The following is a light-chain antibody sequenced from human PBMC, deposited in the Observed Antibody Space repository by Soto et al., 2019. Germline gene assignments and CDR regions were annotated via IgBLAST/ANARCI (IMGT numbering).Light chain of an antibody. CDR1: QSITIS. CDR3: QQSDRSPYT. CDR2: GAS. Sequence: IQLTQSPSSLSASVGDRVTVTCRASQSITISLNWYQQKTGKAPKLLIYGASTLQSGVPSRFSGGGSRTDFTLTISSLQIEDFATYYCQQSDRSPYTFGQGTKLDI. J-gene: IGKJ2*01. V-gene: IGKV1-39*01.